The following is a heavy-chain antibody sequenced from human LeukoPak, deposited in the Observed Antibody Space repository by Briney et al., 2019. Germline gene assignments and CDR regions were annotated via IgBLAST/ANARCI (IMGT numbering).Heavy chain of an antibody. CDR3: AKAPLVVAATLYYYGMDV. CDR1: GFTFSSYG. V-gene: IGHV3-30*18. Sequence: GGSLRLSCAASGFTFSSYGMHWVRQAPGKGLEWVALISYDGGNEYYADSVKGRFTISRDNSKNTLYLQMNSLRAEDTAVYYCAKAPLVVAATLYYYGMDVWGQGTTVTVSS. CDR2: ISYDGGNE. J-gene: IGHJ6*02. D-gene: IGHD2-15*01.